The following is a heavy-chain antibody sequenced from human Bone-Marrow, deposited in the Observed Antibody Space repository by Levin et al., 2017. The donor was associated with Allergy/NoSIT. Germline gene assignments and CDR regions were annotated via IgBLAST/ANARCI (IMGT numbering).Heavy chain of an antibody. CDR1: GFTFSDAW. CDR3: TAGVGATDHDY. Sequence: GGSLRLSCGASGFTFSDAWMSWVRQAPGKGLEWVARLKSKTDGGATDYAAPVNGRFTISRDDSKQTVYLVMNSLRTEDTAIYYCTAGVGATDHDYWGQGTQVTVSS. CDR2: LKSKTDGGAT. J-gene: IGHJ4*02. D-gene: IGHD1-26*01. V-gene: IGHV3-15*01.